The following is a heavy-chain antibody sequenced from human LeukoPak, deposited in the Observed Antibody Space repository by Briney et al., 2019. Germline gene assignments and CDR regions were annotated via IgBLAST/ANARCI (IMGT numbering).Heavy chain of an antibody. V-gene: IGHV4-59*08. J-gene: IGHJ5*02. CDR2: IYDIGST. CDR3: ARTYYYDSSGYLNHWFDP. Sequence: SETLSLTCTVSGGSVSSYYWSWIRQPPGKGREGIGYIYDIGSTKYNPSLKSRVTMSVDTSKNQFSLKPSSVTAADTAVYHCARTYYYDSSGYLNHWFDPWGQATLVTVSS. D-gene: IGHD3-22*01. CDR1: GGSVSSYY.